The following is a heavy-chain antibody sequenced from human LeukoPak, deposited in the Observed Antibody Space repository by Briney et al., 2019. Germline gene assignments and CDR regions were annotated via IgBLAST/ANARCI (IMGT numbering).Heavy chain of an antibody. J-gene: IGHJ4*02. CDR1: GFTFSSYW. D-gene: IGHD3-16*01. CDR3: ARGGRGWGTASDY. CDR2: INSDGSST. Sequence: GGSLGLSCAASGFTFSSYWRHWVRQAPGKGLVWVSRINSDGSSTNYADSVKGRFTISRDNAKNTLHLQMNSLRAVDTAVYYCARGGRGWGTASDYWGQGTLVSVSS. V-gene: IGHV3-74*01.